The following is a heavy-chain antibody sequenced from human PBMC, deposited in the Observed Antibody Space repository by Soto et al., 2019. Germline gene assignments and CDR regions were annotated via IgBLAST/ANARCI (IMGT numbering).Heavy chain of an antibody. J-gene: IGHJ4*02. D-gene: IGHD4-17*01. CDR1: VFTFSSYA. CDR2: VSGSGAST. V-gene: IGHV3-23*01. Sequence: GALRLSSAATVFTFSSYAMSWVREAPGQGLERVSAVSGSGASTYYAGSVKGRFTISRDNSKNTLYLQMNSLRAEDTAVYYCAKGMTTVTTSGLHYWGQGTLVTVSS. CDR3: AKGMTTVTTSGLHY.